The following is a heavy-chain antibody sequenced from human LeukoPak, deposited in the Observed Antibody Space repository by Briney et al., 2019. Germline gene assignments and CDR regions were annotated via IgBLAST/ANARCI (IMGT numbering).Heavy chain of an antibody. J-gene: IGHJ5*02. V-gene: IGHV4-59*01. CDR2: IYYSGST. CDR1: GGSISSYY. Sequence: PSETLSLTCTVSGGSISSYYWSWIRQPPGKGLEWIGYIYYSGSTNYNPSLKSRVTISVDTSKNQFSLKLSSVTAADTAVYYCASSLDYGDNWFDPWGQGTLVTVSS. CDR3: ASSLDYGDNWFDP. D-gene: IGHD4-17*01.